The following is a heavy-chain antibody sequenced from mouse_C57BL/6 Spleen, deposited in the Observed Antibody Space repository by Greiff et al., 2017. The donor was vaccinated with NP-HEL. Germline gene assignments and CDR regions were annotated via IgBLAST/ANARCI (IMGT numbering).Heavy chain of an antibody. J-gene: IGHJ2*01. CDR3: ASTVVATDFDC. Sequence: VQLQQSGAELVKPGASVKLSCTASGFNIKDYYMHWVKQRTDQGLEWIGRIGPEDGETKYAPKFKGKATITADTTSNTPYLQLSSLTSEDTAVYYCASTVVATDFDCWGQGTTLTVSS. CDR1: GFNIKDYY. CDR2: IGPEDGET. V-gene: IGHV14-2*01. D-gene: IGHD1-1*01.